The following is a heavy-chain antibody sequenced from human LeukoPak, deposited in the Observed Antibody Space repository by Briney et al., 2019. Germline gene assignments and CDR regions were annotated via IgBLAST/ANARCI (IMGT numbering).Heavy chain of an antibody. Sequence: GSLRLSCAASGFTFSDYYMSWIRQAPGKGLEWVSYISSSDTYTYYAASVKGRFTIPRDNAMNSLYLLMNSLRAADTAVYYCARGPYSSGSSADYWGQGTLVTVSS. CDR3: ARGPYSSGSSADY. J-gene: IGHJ4*02. CDR1: GFTFSDYY. D-gene: IGHD6-19*01. CDR2: ISSSDTYT. V-gene: IGHV3-11*06.